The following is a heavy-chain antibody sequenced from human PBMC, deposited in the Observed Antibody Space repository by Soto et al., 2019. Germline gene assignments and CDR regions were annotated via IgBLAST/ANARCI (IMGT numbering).Heavy chain of an antibody. D-gene: IGHD5-18*01. J-gene: IGHJ4*02. V-gene: IGHV3-30*04. Sequence: QVQLVESGGGVVQPGRSLKLSCAASGFTCRTYAMHWVRQAPGKGLEWVAVISYDGSNTYYADSVKGRFTISRDNSKNTLYVQMNSLRTEDSAVYYCARDSETNGYSYDYFDYWGQGTLVTVSS. CDR2: ISYDGSNT. CDR3: ARDSETNGYSYDYFDY. CDR1: GFTCRTYA.